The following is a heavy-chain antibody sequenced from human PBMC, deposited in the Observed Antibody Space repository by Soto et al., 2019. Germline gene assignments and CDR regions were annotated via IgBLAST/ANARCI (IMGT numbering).Heavy chain of an antibody. CDR3: ASRRTTVTKGLYYYGMDV. J-gene: IGHJ6*02. Sequence: QVQLVQSGAEVKKPGASVKVSCKASGYTFTSYGISWVRQAPGQGLEWMGWIIPIFGTANYAQKFQGRVTITADESTSTAYMELSSLRSEDTAVYYCASRRTTVTKGLYYYGMDVWGQGTTVTVSS. V-gene: IGHV1-69*13. CDR2: IIPIFGTA. D-gene: IGHD4-17*01. CDR1: GYTFTSYG.